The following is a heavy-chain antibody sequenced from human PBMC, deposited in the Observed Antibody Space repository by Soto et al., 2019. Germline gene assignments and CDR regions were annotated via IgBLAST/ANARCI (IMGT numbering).Heavy chain of an antibody. CDR1: CDSITSVGYY. CDR3: AACEASRRNRAPYDLDF. Sequence: TLSLTCTVTCDSITSVGYYWRWIRQHPGNGLEWLGDIYGSGGSGSTLYNPSLKSPITLSVDTSKTQFSLKLLSVTTANTAVYFCAACEASRRNRAPYDLDFWGQGTLVTVSS. D-gene: IGHD2-2*01. J-gene: IGHJ4*02. CDR2: IYGSGGSGST. V-gene: IGHV4-31*01.